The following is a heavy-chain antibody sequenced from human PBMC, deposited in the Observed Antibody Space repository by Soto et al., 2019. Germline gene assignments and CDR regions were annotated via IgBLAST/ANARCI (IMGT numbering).Heavy chain of an antibody. CDR2: IIPIFGTA. J-gene: IGHJ5*02. Sequence: GASVKVSCKASGGTFSSYAISWVRQAPGQGLEWMGGIIPIFGTANYAQKFQGRLTMTMDTSSSTAYMELSSLTSDDTAVYYCARVPASLDPWGQGTLVTVSS. CDR1: GGTFSSYA. V-gene: IGHV1-69*05. CDR3: ARVPASLDP.